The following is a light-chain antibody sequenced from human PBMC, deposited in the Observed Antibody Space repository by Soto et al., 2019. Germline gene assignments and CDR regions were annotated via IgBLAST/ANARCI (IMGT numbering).Light chain of an antibody. CDR3: QQRSNWPPWT. V-gene: IGKV3-11*01. CDR1: QSVSNY. CDR2: DAS. Sequence: EIVLTQSPATLSLSPGERATLSCRASQSVSNYLVWFQQKPGQAPRLLIYDASNRATGIPARFSGSGSGTDFPLTISSLEPEDFAVYYCQQRSNWPPWTFGQGTKVEIK. J-gene: IGKJ1*01.